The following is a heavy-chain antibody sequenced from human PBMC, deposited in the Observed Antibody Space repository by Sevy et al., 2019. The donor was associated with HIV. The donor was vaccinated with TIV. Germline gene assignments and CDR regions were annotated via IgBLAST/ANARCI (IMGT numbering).Heavy chain of an antibody. Sequence: SESLSLTCTVSDGSISSGDYYWSWIRQPPGKGLEWIGYIFYSGSTYFNPSLKSRVTISLDTSKSQFSLRLSSVTAADTAVFYCARQRASSGYFYFDSWGQGTLVTVSS. CDR1: DGSISSGDYY. CDR3: ARQRASSGYFYFDS. CDR2: IFYSGST. V-gene: IGHV4-30-4*01. D-gene: IGHD3-22*01. J-gene: IGHJ4*02.